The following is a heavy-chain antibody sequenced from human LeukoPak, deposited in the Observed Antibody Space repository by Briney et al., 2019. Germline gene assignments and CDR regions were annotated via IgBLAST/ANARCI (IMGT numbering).Heavy chain of an antibody. D-gene: IGHD2-15*01. CDR3: ARARGYCSGGSCFSYVPYYFDY. V-gene: IGHV3-21*01. Sequence: PGRSLRLSCAASGFTFSSYAMHWVCQAPGKGLEWVSSISSSSSYIYYADSVKGRFTISRDNAKNSLYLQMNSLRAEDTAVYYCARARGYCSGGSCFSYVPYYFDYWGQGTLVTVSS. CDR2: ISSSSSYI. J-gene: IGHJ4*02. CDR1: GFTFSSYA.